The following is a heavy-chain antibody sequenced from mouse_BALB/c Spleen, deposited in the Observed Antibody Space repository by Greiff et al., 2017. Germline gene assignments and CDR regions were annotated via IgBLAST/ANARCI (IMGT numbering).Heavy chain of an antibody. D-gene: IGHD1-1*01. Sequence: VQLKESGPGLVKPSQSLSLTCTVTGYSITSDYAWNWIRQFPGNKLEWMGYISYSGSTSYNPSLKSRISITRDTSKNQFFLQLNSVTTEDTATYYCARHGSSSAFDYWGQGTTLTVSS. CDR3: ARHGSSSAFDY. CDR2: ISYSGST. CDR1: GYSITSDYA. V-gene: IGHV3-2*02. J-gene: IGHJ2*01.